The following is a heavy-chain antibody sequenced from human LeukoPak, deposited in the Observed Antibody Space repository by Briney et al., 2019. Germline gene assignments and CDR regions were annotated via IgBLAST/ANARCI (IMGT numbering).Heavy chain of an antibody. J-gene: IGHJ4*02. CDR3: ARSYSSGWYYFDY. CDR2: IYSGGST. D-gene: IGHD6-19*01. Sequence: PGGSLRLSCAASGFTVSSNYMSWVRQAPGKGLDGGSVIYSGGSTYYADSVKGRFTISRDNSKNTLYLQMNSLRAEDTAVYYCARSYSSGWYYFDYWGQGTLVTVSS. V-gene: IGHV3-53*01. CDR1: GFTVSSNY.